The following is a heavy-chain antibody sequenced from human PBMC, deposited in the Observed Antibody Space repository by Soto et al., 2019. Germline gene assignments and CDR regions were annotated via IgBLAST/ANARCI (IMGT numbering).Heavy chain of an antibody. D-gene: IGHD2-15*01. CDR1: GFTFSSYA. CDR2: ISGSGGST. J-gene: IGHJ3*02. CDR3: AKLLGYCSGGSCSAADAFDI. V-gene: IGHV3-23*01. Sequence: GSLRLSCAASGFTFSSYAMSWVRQAPGKGLEWVSAISGSGGSTYYADSVKGRFTISRDNSKNTLYLQMNSLRAEDTAVYYCAKLLGYCSGGSCSAADAFDIWGQGTMVTVSS.